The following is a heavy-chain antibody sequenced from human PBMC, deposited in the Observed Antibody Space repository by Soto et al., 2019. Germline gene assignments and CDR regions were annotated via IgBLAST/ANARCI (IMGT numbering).Heavy chain of an antibody. J-gene: IGHJ3*02. V-gene: IGHV1-2*02. CDR2: INPATGAA. Sequence: QLHLVQSGAVVKKPGASVTVSCSASGYPVTAYYMHWVRQAPGRGLEWMGGINPATGAAKYTQTFPGRVTMTRDTSTSTVFMELSGLTSEDTAVFYCARRGGVGVAGSAAFDMWGQGTLVTVSS. D-gene: IGHD3-3*01. CDR3: ARRGGVGVAGSAAFDM. CDR1: GYPVTAYY.